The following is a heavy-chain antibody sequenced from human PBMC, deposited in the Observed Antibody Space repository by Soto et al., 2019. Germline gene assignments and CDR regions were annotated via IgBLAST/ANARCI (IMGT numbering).Heavy chain of an antibody. Sequence: EVQLVDSGGGLVKPGGSLRLSCEASGFSVSKAWMNWVRQAPGKGLEWVGRIKTRDEGETTNYAAPVKGRFTISRDDSKNTLYLQMNRLKTDDTAVYYCTTGSVEGFWGQGTTVTVSS. V-gene: IGHV3-15*07. CDR1: GFSVSKAW. D-gene: IGHD2-15*01. CDR3: TTGSVEGF. CDR2: IKTRDEGETT. J-gene: IGHJ6*02.